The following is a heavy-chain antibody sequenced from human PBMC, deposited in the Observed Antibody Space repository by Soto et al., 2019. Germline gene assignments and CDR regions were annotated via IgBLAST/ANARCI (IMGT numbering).Heavy chain of an antibody. Sequence: QLQLQESGPGLVKPSETLSLTCTVSGGSISSNSYYWGWIRQPPGKGLEWIGSIYYSGSTYYNSSLKSRVTISVDTSKNQFSLKLSSVTAADTSVYYCARTEWEPFNWFDPWGQGTLVTVPS. CDR1: GGSISSNSYY. D-gene: IGHD1-26*01. CDR3: ARTEWEPFNWFDP. V-gene: IGHV4-39*01. J-gene: IGHJ5*02. CDR2: IYYSGST.